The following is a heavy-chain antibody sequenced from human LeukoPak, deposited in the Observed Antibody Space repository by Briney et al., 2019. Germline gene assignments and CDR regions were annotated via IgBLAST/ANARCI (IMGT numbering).Heavy chain of an antibody. D-gene: IGHD3-3*02. CDR3: ARIRAANAFDI. J-gene: IGHJ3*02. CDR2: IKQDGSER. V-gene: IGHV3-7*01. CDR1: GFTSSSYW. Sequence: GGSLRLSCAASGFTSSSYWMSWVRQAPGKGLEWVANIKQDGSERYYVDSVKGRFTISRDNAKNSLYLQMNSLRAEDTAVFYCARIRAANAFDIWGQGTMVTVSS.